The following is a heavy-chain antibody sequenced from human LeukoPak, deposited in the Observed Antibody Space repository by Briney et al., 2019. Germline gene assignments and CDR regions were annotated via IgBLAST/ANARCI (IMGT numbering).Heavy chain of an antibody. D-gene: IGHD4-17*01. Sequence: GESLRLSCAASRFTFSGYSLNWVRQAPGKGLEWVSYISSGGSTIYYADSVKGRFTISRDNARNSLYLQMDSLRDEDTAVYYCARDGYGDYLFDYWGQGTLVTVSS. V-gene: IGHV3-48*02. CDR2: ISSGGSTI. J-gene: IGHJ4*02. CDR1: RFTFSGYS. CDR3: ARDGYGDYLFDY.